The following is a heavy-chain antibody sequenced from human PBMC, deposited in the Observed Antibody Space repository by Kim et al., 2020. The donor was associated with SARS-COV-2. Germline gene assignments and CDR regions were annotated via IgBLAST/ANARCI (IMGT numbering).Heavy chain of an antibody. J-gene: IGHJ6*02. D-gene: IGHD2-21*01. CDR1: GGTFSSYA. CDR3: ARDFSVVVGGYSNYYYYGMDV. V-gene: IGHV1-69*13. Sequence: SVKVSCKASGGTFSSYAISWVRQAPGQGLEWMGGIIPIFGTANYAQKFQGRVTITADESTSTAYMELSSLRSEDTAVYYCARDFSVVVGGYSNYYYYGMDVWGQGTTVTVSS. CDR2: IIPIFGTA.